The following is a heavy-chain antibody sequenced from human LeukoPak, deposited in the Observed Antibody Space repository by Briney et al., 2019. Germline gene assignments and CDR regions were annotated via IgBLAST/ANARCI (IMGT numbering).Heavy chain of an antibody. CDR1: GGSFNDYY. D-gene: IGHD4-17*01. CDR3: ARKHMAVTTTSRRWFDP. J-gene: IGHJ5*02. V-gene: IGHV4-34*01. CDR2: SYHSGSP. Sequence: SETLSLTCAVYGGSFNDYYWSWLRQPPGKGLEWVGESYHSGSPNYNPSLKSRVTISVDTSKNQFSLKLTSVTAADTAVYYCARKHMAVTTTSRRWFDPWGQGTLVTVSS.